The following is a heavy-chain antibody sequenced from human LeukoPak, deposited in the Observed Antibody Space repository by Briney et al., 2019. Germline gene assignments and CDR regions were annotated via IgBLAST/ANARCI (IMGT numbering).Heavy chain of an antibody. J-gene: IGHJ6*04. CDR1: RFTFSSYS. V-gene: IGHV3-21*01. CDR3: AREVAYYYGSGSFHHYGMDV. D-gene: IGHD3-10*01. CDR2: ISSISSYI. Sequence: GGSLRLSCAASRFTFSSYSLNWVSQAPGKGLEWVSSISSISSYIYYADSVKGRFTISRDNAKNSLYLQMNSLRAEDTAVYYCAREVAYYYGSGSFHHYGMDVWGKGTTVTVSS.